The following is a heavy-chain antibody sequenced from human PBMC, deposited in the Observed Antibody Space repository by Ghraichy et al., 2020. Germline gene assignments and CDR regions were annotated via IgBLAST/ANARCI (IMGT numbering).Heavy chain of an antibody. CDR2: MKHDGSEI. V-gene: IGHV3-7*03. J-gene: IGHJ4*02. CDR1: GFAFSGFW. Sequence: LSLTCAASGFAFSGFWMNWVRQGPGKGLEWVANMKHDGSEIYYGDSVKGRFTISRDNAKNSLYLEMNSLSAEDTAVYFCARGATGQYVAWNFDLWGQGTLVAGSS. D-gene: IGHD3-9*01. CDR3: ARGATGQYVAWNFDL.